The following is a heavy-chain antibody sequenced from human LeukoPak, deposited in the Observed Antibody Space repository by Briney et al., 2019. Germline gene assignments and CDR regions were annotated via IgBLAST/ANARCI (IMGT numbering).Heavy chain of an antibody. CDR1: GFSVSSYN. D-gene: IGHD6-13*01. CDR2: ISGVTGVV. Sequence: GGSLRLSCAASGFSVSSYNMNWVRQAPGKGLEWVSYISGVTGVVDYADSVKGRFTISNDNAKNSLYLQMNKLRVEDTAIYYCVRVRYGNSWYDYWGQGTLVTVSS. J-gene: IGHJ4*02. V-gene: IGHV3-48*04. CDR3: VRVRYGNSWYDY.